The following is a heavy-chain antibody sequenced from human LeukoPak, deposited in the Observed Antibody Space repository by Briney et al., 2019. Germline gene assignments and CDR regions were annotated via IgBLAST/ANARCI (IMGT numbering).Heavy chain of an antibody. V-gene: IGHV1-2*02. D-gene: IGHD3-22*01. CDR1: GYTFTGYY. CDR2: INPNSGGT. CDR3: ARGILGYDSSGYYLDY. J-gene: IGHJ4*02. Sequence: GASVKVSCKASGYTFTGYYMHWVRQAPGQGLEWMGWINPNSGGTNYAQKFQGRVTMTRDTSISTAYMELSRLRPDDTAVYYCARGILGYDSSGYYLDYWGQGTLVTVSS.